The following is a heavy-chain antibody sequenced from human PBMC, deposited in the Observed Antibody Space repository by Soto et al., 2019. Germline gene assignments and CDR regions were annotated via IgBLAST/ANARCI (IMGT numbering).Heavy chain of an antibody. V-gene: IGHV3-23*01. Sequence: GGALRLSCAASGFTISSNAMYWVRQAPGKGLEWVSAISDRGDTTHYADSVKGRFTISRDTSKNTLYLQLNTLRADDTAVYYCAKDKPGTTSFDCWGQGTLVTVSS. CDR2: ISDRGDTT. D-gene: IGHD1-1*01. CDR1: GFTISSNA. J-gene: IGHJ4*02. CDR3: AKDKPGTTSFDC.